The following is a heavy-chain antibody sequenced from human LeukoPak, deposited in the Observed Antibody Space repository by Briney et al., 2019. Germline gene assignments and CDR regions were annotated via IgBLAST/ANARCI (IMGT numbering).Heavy chain of an antibody. D-gene: IGHD5-18*01. CDR1: GYSFTAYW. V-gene: IGHV5-51*01. Sequence: ESLKISCTGSGYSFTAYWIAWVRQMPGKGLEWMGFIHPGDSDTRYSPSFQGQVTISADKSISTAYLQWSGLKASDTAMYYCARHLGTAMVSPLGYWGQGTLVTVSS. J-gene: IGHJ4*02. CDR2: IHPGDSDT. CDR3: ARHLGTAMVSPLGY.